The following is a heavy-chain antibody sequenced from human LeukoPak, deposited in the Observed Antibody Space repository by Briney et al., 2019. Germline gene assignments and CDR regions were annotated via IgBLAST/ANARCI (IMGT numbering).Heavy chain of an antibody. V-gene: IGHV3-21*01. Sequence: GGSLRLSCAASGFTFSSYSMNWVRQAPGKGLEWVSSISSSSSYIYYADSVKGRFTISRDNAKNSLYLQMNSLRAEDTAVYYCARDRWAGDKFYYWGQGTLVTVSS. D-gene: IGHD2-15*01. CDR3: ARDRWAGDKFYY. J-gene: IGHJ4*02. CDR2: ISSSSSYI. CDR1: GFTFSSYS.